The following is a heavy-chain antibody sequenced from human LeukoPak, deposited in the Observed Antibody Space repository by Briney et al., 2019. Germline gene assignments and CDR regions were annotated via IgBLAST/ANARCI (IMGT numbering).Heavy chain of an antibody. CDR2: IYSGGST. Sequence: GGSQRLSCAASGFTVSSNYMSWVRQAPGKGLEWVSVIYSGGSTYYADSVKGRFTISRDNSKNTLYLQMNSLRAEDTAVYYCAKDQDYRYCSSTSCYNRWGQGTLVTVSS. J-gene: IGHJ5*02. CDR1: GFTVSSNY. CDR3: AKDQDYRYCSSTSCYNR. D-gene: IGHD2-2*02. V-gene: IGHV3-53*01.